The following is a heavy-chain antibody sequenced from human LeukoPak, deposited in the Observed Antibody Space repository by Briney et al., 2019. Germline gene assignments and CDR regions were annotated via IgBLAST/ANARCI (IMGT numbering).Heavy chain of an antibody. J-gene: IGHJ4*02. D-gene: IGHD1-26*01. V-gene: IGHV3-30*02. CDR3: AKDPRRGVGFVGATFDY. CDR2: IRHGGSDK. Sequence: PGGSLRLSCAASGFTFSSYGMHWVRLAPGKGLEWVTFIRHGGSDKYYADSVKGRFTISRDNSKNTLYLQMNSLRAEDTAVYYCAKDPRRGVGFVGATFDYWGQGTLVSVSS. CDR1: GFTFSSYG.